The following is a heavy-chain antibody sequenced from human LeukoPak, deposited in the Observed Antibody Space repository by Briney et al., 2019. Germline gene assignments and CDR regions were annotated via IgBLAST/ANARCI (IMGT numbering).Heavy chain of an antibody. J-gene: IGHJ4*02. D-gene: IGHD1-7*01. CDR2: IYYSGST. V-gene: IGHV4-30-4*01. CDR3: ARQTPNYDLDY. CDR1: GGSISSGDYY. Sequence: SETLSLTCTVSGGSISSGDYYWSWIRQPPEKGLEWIGYIYYSGSTYYNPSLKSRVTISVDTSKDQFSLKLSSVTAADTAVYYCARQTPNYDLDYWGQGALVTVSS.